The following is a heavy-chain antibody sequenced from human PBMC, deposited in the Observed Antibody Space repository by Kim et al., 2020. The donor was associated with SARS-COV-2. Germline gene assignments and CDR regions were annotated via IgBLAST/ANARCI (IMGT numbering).Heavy chain of an antibody. CDR1: GYTFTSYY. J-gene: IGHJ4*02. CDR2: INPSGGST. CDR3: ARDGTAYYYDSSGDY. D-gene: IGHD3-22*01. V-gene: IGHV1-46*01. Sequence: ASVKVSCKASGYTFTSYYMHWVRQAPGQGLEWMGIINPSGGSTSYAQKFQGRVTMTRDTSTSTVYMELSSLRSEDTAVYYCARDGTAYYYDSSGDYWGQGTLVTVSS.